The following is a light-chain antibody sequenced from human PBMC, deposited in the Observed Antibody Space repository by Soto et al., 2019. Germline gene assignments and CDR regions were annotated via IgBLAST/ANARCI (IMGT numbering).Light chain of an antibody. J-gene: IGLJ7*01. CDR3: ETWDSNSHAV. V-gene: IGLV4-60*03. CDR1: SAHSSYI. Sequence: QSVLTQSSSASASLGSSVNLTCTLSSAHSSYIIAWHQQQPGKAPRYLMKIEGSGSYHKGSGVPYRFSESSSGADRDLTISHLQSEDEGDYYCETWDSNSHAVFGGGTQLTVL. CDR2: IEGSGSY.